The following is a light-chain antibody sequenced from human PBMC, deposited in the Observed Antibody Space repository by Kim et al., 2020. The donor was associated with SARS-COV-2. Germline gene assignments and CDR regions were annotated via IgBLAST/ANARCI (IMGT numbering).Light chain of an antibody. CDR2: GKN. Sequence: SSELTQDPAVSVTLGQTVRITCAGDSLRSYYASWYRQRPGQAPVLVIYGKNSRPSGIPDRFSGSYSGSTAWLTISGAQAEDEADYYCKSRDSSGDHLVFGGGTQLTVL. CDR1: SLRSYY. CDR3: KSRDSSGDHLV. J-gene: IGLJ3*02. V-gene: IGLV3-19*01.